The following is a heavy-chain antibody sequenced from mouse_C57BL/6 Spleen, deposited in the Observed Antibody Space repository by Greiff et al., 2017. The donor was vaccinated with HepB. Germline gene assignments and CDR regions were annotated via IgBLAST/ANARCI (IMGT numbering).Heavy chain of an antibody. J-gene: IGHJ4*01. V-gene: IGHV1-63*01. CDR1: GYTFTNYW. CDR2: IYPGGGYT. CDR3: ARGGGSSYYAMDY. D-gene: IGHD1-1*01. Sequence: QVQLQQSGAELVRPGTSVKMSCKASGYTFTNYWIGWAKQRPGHGLEWIGDIYPGGGYTNYNEKFKGKATLTADKSSSTAYMQFSSLTSEDSAIYDCARGGGSSYYAMDYWGQGTSVTVSS.